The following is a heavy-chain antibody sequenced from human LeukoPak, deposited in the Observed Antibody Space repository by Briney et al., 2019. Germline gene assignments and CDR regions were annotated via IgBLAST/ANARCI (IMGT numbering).Heavy chain of an antibody. CDR3: ASRYCSSTSCRIDY. CDR2: INHSGST. CDR1: GGSFSGYY. J-gene: IGHJ4*02. V-gene: IGHV4-34*01. Sequence: SETLSLTCAVYGGSFSGYYWSWIRQPPGKGLEWIGEINHSGSTNYNPSLKGRVTISVDTSKNQFSLKLSSVTAADTAVYYCASRYCSSTSCRIDYWGQGTLVTVSS. D-gene: IGHD2-2*01.